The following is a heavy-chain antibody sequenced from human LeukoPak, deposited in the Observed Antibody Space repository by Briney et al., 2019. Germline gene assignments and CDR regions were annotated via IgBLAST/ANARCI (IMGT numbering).Heavy chain of an antibody. J-gene: IGHJ5*02. CDR2: SDPEDGET. CDR3: ATRWELLEWFDP. D-gene: IGHD1-26*01. Sequence: ASVKVSCKVSGYTLTELSMHWVRQAPGKGLEWMGGSDPEDGETIYAQKFQGRVTMTEDTSTDTAYMELSSLRSEDTAVYYCATRWELLEWFDPWGQGTPVTVSS. CDR1: GYTLTELS. V-gene: IGHV1-24*01.